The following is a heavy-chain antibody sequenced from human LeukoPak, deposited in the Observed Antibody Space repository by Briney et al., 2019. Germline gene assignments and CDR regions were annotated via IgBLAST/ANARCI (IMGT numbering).Heavy chain of an antibody. D-gene: IGHD1-26*01. V-gene: IGHV3-33*06. J-gene: IGHJ4*02. CDR2: IWYDGSNK. Sequence: PGGSLRLSCAASGFTFSSYAMSWVRQAPGKGLEWVAVIWYDGSNKYYADSVKGRFTISRDNSKNTLYLQMNSLRAEDTAVYYCAKDIVGATYYFDYWGQGTLVTVSS. CDR1: GFTFSSYA. CDR3: AKDIVGATYYFDY.